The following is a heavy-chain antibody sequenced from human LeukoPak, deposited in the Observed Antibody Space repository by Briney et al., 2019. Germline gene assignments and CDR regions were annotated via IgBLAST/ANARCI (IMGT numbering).Heavy chain of an antibody. CDR2: ISSSSSYI. D-gene: IGHD3-3*01. CDR3: ASIPPFYYDFWSGVQYYMDV. J-gene: IGHJ6*03. Sequence: GGSLRLSCAASGFTFSSYSMNWVRQAPGKGLEWVSSISSSSSYIYYADSVKGRFTISRDNAKNSLYLQMNSLRADDTAVYYCASIPPFYYDFWSGVQYYMDVWGKGTTVTVSS. V-gene: IGHV3-21*01. CDR1: GFTFSSYS.